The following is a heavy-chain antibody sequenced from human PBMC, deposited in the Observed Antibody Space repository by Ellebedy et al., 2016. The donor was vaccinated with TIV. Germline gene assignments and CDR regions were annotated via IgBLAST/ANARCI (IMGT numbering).Heavy chain of an antibody. CDR1: GGSISSSSYY. D-gene: IGHD3-10*01. CDR3: ARQGSTPRGSNWFNP. Sequence: SETLSLXXTVSGGSISSSSYYWGWIRQPPGKGLEWIGSIYYSGSTYYNPSLKSRVTISVDTSKNQFSLKLSSVTAADTAVYYCARQGSTPRGSNWFNPWGQGTLVTVSS. V-gene: IGHV4-39*01. CDR2: IYYSGST. J-gene: IGHJ5*02.